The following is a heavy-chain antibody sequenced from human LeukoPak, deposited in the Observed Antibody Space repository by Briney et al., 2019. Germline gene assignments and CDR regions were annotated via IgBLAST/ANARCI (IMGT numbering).Heavy chain of an antibody. CDR3: ARDPSRGCNDGYGDY. CDR2: INQDRSET. J-gene: IGHJ4*02. V-gene: IGHV3-7*01. CDR1: GFTFSNYW. D-gene: IGHD5-18*01. Sequence: PGGSLRLSCAASGFTFSNYWMTWVRQAPGKGLEWVAHINQDRSETYYVDSVKGRFTIARDNAKNSLYLQMNSLRAEDTAVYYCARDPSRGCNDGYGDYWGQGTLVIVS.